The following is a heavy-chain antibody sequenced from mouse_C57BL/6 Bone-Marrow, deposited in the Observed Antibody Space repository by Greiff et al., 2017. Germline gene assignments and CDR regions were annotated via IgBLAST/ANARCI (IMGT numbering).Heavy chain of an antibody. V-gene: IGHV5-6*01. CDR3: AKPLGAWFAY. CDR1: GFTFSSYG. Sequence: EVKVVESGGDLVKPGGSLKLSCAASGFTFSSYGMSWVRQTPDKRLEWVATISSGGSYTYYPDSVKGRITISRDNAKNTLYLQMSSLKSEDTAVYYCAKPLGAWFAYWGQGTLVTVSA. CDR2: ISSGGSYT. J-gene: IGHJ3*01.